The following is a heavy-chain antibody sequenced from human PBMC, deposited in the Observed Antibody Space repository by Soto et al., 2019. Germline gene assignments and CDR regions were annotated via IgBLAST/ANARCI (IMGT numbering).Heavy chain of an antibody. CDR3: AHTAEDYYDSSGYYLPFDY. Sequence: QITLKESGPTLVKPTQTLTLTCTFSGFSLSTSGVGVGWIRQPPGKALEWLALIYWDDDKRYSPSLKSRLTITNDTXXNXVXLTMTNMDPVDTATYYCAHTAEDYYDSSGYYLPFDYWGQGTLVTVSS. D-gene: IGHD3-22*01. CDR2: IYWDDDK. J-gene: IGHJ4*02. CDR1: GFSLSTSGVG. V-gene: IGHV2-5*02.